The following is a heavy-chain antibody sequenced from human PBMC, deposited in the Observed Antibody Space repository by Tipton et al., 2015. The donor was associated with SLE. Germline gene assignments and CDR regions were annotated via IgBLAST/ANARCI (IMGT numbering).Heavy chain of an antibody. CDR3: ARHSEWEPGLFDL. D-gene: IGHD1-26*01. Sequence: TLSLTCTVSGDSISSDHWSWIRQPPGKGLEWIGYMYYSGSTKYNPSLKSRVTISVDTSKSQFSLKLSSVTAADTAVYYCARHSEWEPGLFDLWGRGTLVTVSS. J-gene: IGHJ2*01. CDR2: MYYSGST. CDR1: GDSISSDH. V-gene: IGHV4-59*08.